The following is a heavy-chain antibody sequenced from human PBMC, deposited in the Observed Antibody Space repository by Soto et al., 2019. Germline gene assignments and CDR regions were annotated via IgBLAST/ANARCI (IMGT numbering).Heavy chain of an antibody. Sequence: QVQLVESGGGVVQPGRSLRLSCAASGFTFSNYGMHWVRQAPDKGLEWVAVISYHGSDKYYADSVKGRFTISRDNSKNTLYLQMDSLRAEDTGVYYCAKDHLTTTVTTVGYWGQGTLVTVSS. CDR3: AKDHLTTTVTTVGY. CDR1: GFTFSNYG. D-gene: IGHD4-17*01. V-gene: IGHV3-30*18. CDR2: ISYHGSDK. J-gene: IGHJ4*02.